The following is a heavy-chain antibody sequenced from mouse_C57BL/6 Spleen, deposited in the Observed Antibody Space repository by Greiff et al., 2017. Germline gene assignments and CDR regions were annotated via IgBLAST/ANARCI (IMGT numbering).Heavy chain of an antibody. CDR1: GYTFTSYW. CDR2: IYPGSGCT. D-gene: IGHD1-1*01. Sequence: QVQLQQPGAELVKPGASVKMSCKASGYTFTSYWITWVKQRPGQGLEWIGDIYPGSGCTNYNEKFKSKATLTVDTSASTAYMQLSSLTSEDSAIYYCARRTTVVAHYYAMDYWGQGTSVTVSS. CDR3: ARRTTVVAHYYAMDY. J-gene: IGHJ4*01. V-gene: IGHV1-55*01.